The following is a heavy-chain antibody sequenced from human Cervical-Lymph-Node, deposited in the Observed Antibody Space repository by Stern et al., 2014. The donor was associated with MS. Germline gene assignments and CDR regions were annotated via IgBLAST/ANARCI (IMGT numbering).Heavy chain of an antibody. D-gene: IGHD6-19*01. Sequence: QMQLVQSGAEVKKPGSSVKVSCKASGGTFSSYAISWVRQAPGQGLEWMGGIIPIFGTANYAQKFQGRVTITADESTSTAYMELSSLRSEDTAVYYCARVIAVAGKGSDWYYYYYGMDVWGQGTTVTVSS. CDR1: GGTFSSYA. CDR3: ARVIAVAGKGSDWYYYYYGMDV. CDR2: IIPIFGTA. J-gene: IGHJ6*02. V-gene: IGHV1-69*01.